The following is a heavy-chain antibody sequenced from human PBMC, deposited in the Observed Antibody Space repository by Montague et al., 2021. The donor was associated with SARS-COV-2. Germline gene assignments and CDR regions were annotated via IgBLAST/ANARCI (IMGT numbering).Heavy chain of an antibody. CDR2: IDPSDSYT. Sequence: QSVAEVETPGESLRISCKGSGYSFTSYWISWVRQMPGKGLEWMGRIDPSDSYTNYSPSFQGHVTISADKSISTAYLQWSSLKASDTAMYYCARENFRRYYGSGSYYINACDIWGQGTMVTVSS. J-gene: IGHJ3*02. V-gene: IGHV5-10-1*01. CDR3: ARENFRRYYGSGSYYINACDI. D-gene: IGHD3-10*01. CDR1: GYSFTSYW.